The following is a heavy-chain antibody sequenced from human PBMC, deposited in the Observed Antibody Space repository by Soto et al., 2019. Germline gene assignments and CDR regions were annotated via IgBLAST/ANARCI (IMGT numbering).Heavy chain of an antibody. V-gene: IGHV1-69*13. Sequence: SVKVSCKASGVTFSSYALSCVRQSPVQWLEWMGGIIPIFGTANYAQKFQGRVTITADESTSTAYMELSSLRSEDTAVYYCARGLAARPPYYYGMDVWGQGTTVTVSS. CDR2: IIPIFGTA. D-gene: IGHD6-6*01. J-gene: IGHJ6*02. CDR3: ARGLAARPPYYYGMDV. CDR1: GVTFSSYA.